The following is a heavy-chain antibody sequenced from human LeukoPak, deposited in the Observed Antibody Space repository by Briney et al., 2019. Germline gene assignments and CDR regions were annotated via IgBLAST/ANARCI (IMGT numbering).Heavy chain of an antibody. CDR1: GFTFSSSA. Sequence: SGGSLRLSCAASGFTFSSSAMSWLRQAPGKGLEWVSAIVSSGANTFHADSVKGRFTISRDNSRNTLYLQMHSLRAEDTAIYYCAKPLPGASFFDDWGQGTPVTVSS. V-gene: IGHV3-23*01. J-gene: IGHJ4*02. CDR3: AKPLPGASFFDD. D-gene: IGHD3-10*01. CDR2: IVSSGANT.